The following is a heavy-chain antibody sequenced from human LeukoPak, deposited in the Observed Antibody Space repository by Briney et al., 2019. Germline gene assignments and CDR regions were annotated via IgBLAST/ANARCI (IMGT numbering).Heavy chain of an antibody. V-gene: IGHV3-23*01. CDR2: ITGSGGIT. J-gene: IGHJ4*02. Sequence: GASLRLSCVASGFTFSNYAMSWVRQAPGKGLEWVSAITGSGGITYYADSVKGRFTISRDNSKNTLYLQMNSLRAEDTAVYYCAKWGDLDVLTGSYDPDFWGQGTLVTVSS. CDR1: GFTFSNYA. CDR3: AKWGDLDVLTGSYDPDF. D-gene: IGHD3-9*01.